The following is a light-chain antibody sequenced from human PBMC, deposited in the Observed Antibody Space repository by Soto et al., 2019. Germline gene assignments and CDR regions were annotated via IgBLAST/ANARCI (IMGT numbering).Light chain of an antibody. CDR3: SSYAGSNNFV. V-gene: IGLV2-8*01. CDR1: SSDVGGYNY. Sequence: QSVLAQPPSASGSPGQSVTISCTGTSSDVGGYNYVSWYQQHPGKAPKLMIYEVSERPSGVPDRFPGSKSSNTASLTVSGLQAEDEADCYCSSYAGSNNFVFGTGTKVTVL. J-gene: IGLJ1*01. CDR2: EVS.